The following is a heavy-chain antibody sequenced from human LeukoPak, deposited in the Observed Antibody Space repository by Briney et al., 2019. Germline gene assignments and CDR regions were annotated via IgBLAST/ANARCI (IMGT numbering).Heavy chain of an antibody. D-gene: IGHD1-14*01. CDR3: ARAPPGRTGVDY. CDR1: GGSISSGDHY. Sequence: SQTLSLTCTVSGGSISSGDHYWSWIRQPPGKGLEWIGYIYYSGSTYYNPSLKSRVTISVDTSKNQFSLKLSSVTAADTAVYYCARAPPGRTGVDYWGQGTLVTVSS. CDR2: IYYSGST. J-gene: IGHJ4*02. V-gene: IGHV4-30-4*08.